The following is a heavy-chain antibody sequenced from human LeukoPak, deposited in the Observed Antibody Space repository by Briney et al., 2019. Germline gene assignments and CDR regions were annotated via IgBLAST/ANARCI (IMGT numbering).Heavy chain of an antibody. V-gene: IGHV1-69*04. D-gene: IGHD2-2*02. Sequence: PSVKVSCKASGGTFSSYTISWVRQAPGQGLEWMGRIIPILGIANYAQKFQGRVTITADKSTSTAYMELSSLRSEDTAEYYCARDSVVPAAIRLNWFDPWGQGTLVTVSS. CDR3: ARDSVVPAAIRLNWFDP. J-gene: IGHJ5*02. CDR1: GGTFSSYT. CDR2: IIPILGIA.